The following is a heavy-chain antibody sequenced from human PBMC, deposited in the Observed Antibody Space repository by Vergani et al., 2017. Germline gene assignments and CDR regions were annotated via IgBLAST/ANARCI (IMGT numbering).Heavy chain of an antibody. Sequence: VQLVQSGAEVKKPGSSVKVSCKASGGTFSSYAISWVRQAPGQGLEWMGGIIPIFGTANYAQKFQGRVTITADESPVTAYMELSSLRSEDTAVYYWARDSVDGSGSYYPQGFDYWGQGTLVTVSS. V-gene: IGHV1-69*01. J-gene: IGHJ4*02. D-gene: IGHD3-10*01. CDR2: IIPIFGTA. CDR3: ARDSVDGSGSYYPQGFDY. CDR1: GGTFSSYA.